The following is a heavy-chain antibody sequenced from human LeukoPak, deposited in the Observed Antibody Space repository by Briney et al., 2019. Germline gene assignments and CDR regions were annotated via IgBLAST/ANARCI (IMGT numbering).Heavy chain of an antibody. D-gene: IGHD3-3*01. Sequence: SETLSLTCTVSGGSISGDYWSWIRPPVGKGLEWIGLIYNSGTTNYNPSLKSRVTMSVDTSKNQFSLKLNSVTAADTAVYYCAREFSYWGQGTLVTVSS. CDR3: AREFSY. CDR1: GGSISGDY. V-gene: IGHV4-4*07. CDR2: IYNSGTT. J-gene: IGHJ4*02.